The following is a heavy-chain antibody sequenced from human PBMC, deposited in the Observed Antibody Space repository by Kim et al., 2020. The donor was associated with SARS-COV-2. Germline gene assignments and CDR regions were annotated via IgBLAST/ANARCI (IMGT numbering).Heavy chain of an antibody. CDR2: IDGSDGRT. V-gene: IGHV3-23*01. CDR3: LKGGWGWFWDY. D-gene: IGHD3-10*01. CDR1: GFTFTGHG. J-gene: IGHJ4*02. Sequence: GGSLRLSCTTSGFTFTGHGMSWVRQAPGKGLGWVSSIDGSDGRTYYVASVKGRFSISRDDSKNTLYLQMSAVRADDTAAYYCLKGGWGWFWDYWGQGTLVTVSS.